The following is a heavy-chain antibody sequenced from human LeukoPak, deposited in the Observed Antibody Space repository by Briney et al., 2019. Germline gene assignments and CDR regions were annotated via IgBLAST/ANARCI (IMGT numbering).Heavy chain of an antibody. CDR1: GFTVSINY. V-gene: IGHV3-53*01. CDR3: AKVSPTGRAFDC. CDR2: IYTTGKT. J-gene: IGHJ4*02. D-gene: IGHD1-1*01. Sequence: GGSLRLSCAASGFTVSINYMSWVRQAPGEGLEWVSVIYTTGKTYYADSVKGRFSISRDNSKNTVHLQMNSLRAEDTAVYYCAKVSPTGRAFDCWGQGTLVTVSS.